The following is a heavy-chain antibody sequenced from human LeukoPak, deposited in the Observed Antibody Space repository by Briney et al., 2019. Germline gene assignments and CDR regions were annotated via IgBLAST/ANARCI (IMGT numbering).Heavy chain of an antibody. Sequence: SETLSLTCTVSGGSISSGGYSWSWIRQHPGKGLEWIGYFYYSGSTYHNPSLKSRVTISVDTSKNQFSLNLSSVTAADTAVYYCARGGNSYGYVSDAFDIWGQGTMVTVSS. V-gene: IGHV4-31*03. CDR2: FYYSGST. J-gene: IGHJ3*02. CDR1: GGSISSGGYS. CDR3: ARGGNSYGYVSDAFDI. D-gene: IGHD5-18*01.